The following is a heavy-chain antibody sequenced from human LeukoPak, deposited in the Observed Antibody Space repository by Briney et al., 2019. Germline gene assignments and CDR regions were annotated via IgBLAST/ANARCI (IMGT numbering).Heavy chain of an antibody. J-gene: IGHJ4*02. CDR3: AGDHRSGYSGYDAGNYFDY. D-gene: IGHD5-12*01. Sequence: PGGSLRLSCAASGFTFSSYWMSWVRQAPGKGLEWVANIKQDGSEKYYVDSVKGRFTISRDNAKNSLYLQMNSLRAEDTAVYYCAGDHRSGYSGYDAGNYFDYWGQGTLVTVSS. CDR1: GFTFSSYW. V-gene: IGHV3-7*01. CDR2: IKQDGSEK.